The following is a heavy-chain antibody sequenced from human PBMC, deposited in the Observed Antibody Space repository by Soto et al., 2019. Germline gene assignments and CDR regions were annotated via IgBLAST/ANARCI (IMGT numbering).Heavy chain of an antibody. V-gene: IGHV5-51*01. J-gene: IGHJ4*02. Sequence: PGESLKISCQGSGNNFNNYWIAWVRQMPGKGLEWMGIIYPRDSDTKYSPFFEGHVTISVDRSISTAYLEWSSLRASDTAIYYCARRGGVYGTTARGFDFWGQGTLVTVSS. D-gene: IGHD1-7*01. CDR2: IYPRDSDT. CDR1: GNNFNNYW. CDR3: ARRGGVYGTTARGFDF.